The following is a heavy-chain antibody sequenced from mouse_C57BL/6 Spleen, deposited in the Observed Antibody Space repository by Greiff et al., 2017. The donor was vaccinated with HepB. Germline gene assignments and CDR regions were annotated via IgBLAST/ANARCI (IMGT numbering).Heavy chain of an antibody. Sequence: EVKVEESGGGLVQPGGSMKLSCVASGFTFSNYWMNWVRQSPEKGLEWVAQIRLKSDNYATHYAESVKGRFTISRDDSKSSVYLQMNNLRAEDTGIYYCTGHVYDYALWFAYWGQGTLVTVSA. V-gene: IGHV6-3*01. D-gene: IGHD2-4*01. CDR2: IRLKSDNYAT. J-gene: IGHJ3*01. CDR1: GFTFSNYW. CDR3: TGHVYDYALWFAY.